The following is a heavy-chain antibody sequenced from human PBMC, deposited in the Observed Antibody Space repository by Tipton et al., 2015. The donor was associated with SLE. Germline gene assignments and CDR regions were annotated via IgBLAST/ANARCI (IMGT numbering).Heavy chain of an antibody. J-gene: IGHJ6*02. V-gene: IGHV3-23*01. Sequence: SLRLSCAASGFTFSSYAMSWVRQAPGKGLEWVSAISGSGGSTYYADSVKGRFTISRDNSKNTLHLQMNSRRAEVTAVYYCAKQLFYAYYDGMDVWVQGTTVTVSS. CDR2: ISGSGGST. CDR1: GFTFSSYA. D-gene: IGHD2-8*01. CDR3: AKQLFYAYYDGMDV.